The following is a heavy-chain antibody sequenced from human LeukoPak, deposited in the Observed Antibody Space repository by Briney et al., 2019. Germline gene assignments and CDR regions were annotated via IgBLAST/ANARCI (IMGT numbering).Heavy chain of an antibody. D-gene: IGHD3-10*01. CDR1: GGSISSDSSY. Sequence: PSETLSLTCTVSGGSISSDSSYWDWVRQPPGKGLEWIGAIYYTGRTDYNPSLNSRVTISIDTSKNYFSLRLTSVTAADTAVYYCARRNVPGGGNWFDLWGQGTLVSVSS. V-gene: IGHV4-39*02. CDR2: IYYTGRT. CDR3: ARRNVPGGGNWFDL. J-gene: IGHJ5*02.